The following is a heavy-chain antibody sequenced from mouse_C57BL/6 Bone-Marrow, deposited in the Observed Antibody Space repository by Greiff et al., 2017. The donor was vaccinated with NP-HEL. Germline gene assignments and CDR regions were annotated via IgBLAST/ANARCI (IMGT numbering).Heavy chain of an antibody. CDR2: IYPGDGDT. V-gene: IGHV1-82*01. Sequence: VQLQESGPELVKPGASVKISCKASGYAFSSSWMNWVKQRPGKGLEWIGRIYPGDGDTNYNGKFKGKATLTADKSSSTAYMQLSSLTSEDSAVYFCARRGTAWGQGTTLTVSS. CDR1: GYAFSSSW. CDR3: ARRGTA. D-gene: IGHD1-2*01. J-gene: IGHJ2*01.